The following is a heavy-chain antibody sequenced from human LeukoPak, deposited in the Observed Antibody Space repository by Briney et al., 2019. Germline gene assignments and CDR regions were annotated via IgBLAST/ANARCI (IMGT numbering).Heavy chain of an antibody. CDR1: GFTFSGYA. D-gene: IGHD2-21*01. CDR2: ITSASSYM. CDR3: ARGASAIPDY. V-gene: IGHV3-21*01. J-gene: IGHJ4*02. Sequence: PGGSLRLSCAASGFTFSGYAMNWVRQAPGKGLEWVSSITSASSYMYYADSLKGRFTISRDDAKNSLYLQMDSLRAEDTAVYYCARGASAIPDYWGQGTLVTVSS.